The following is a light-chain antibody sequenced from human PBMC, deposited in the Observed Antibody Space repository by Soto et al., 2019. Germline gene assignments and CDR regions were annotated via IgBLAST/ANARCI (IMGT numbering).Light chain of an antibody. V-gene: IGKV3-20*01. Sequence: EVVLTQSPGTLSLSPGERATLSCRASQDIKDNYLAWYQQRPGQAPSLLIYGSSDRATGIPDRFSGGGSGTDFTLTIRRLEPEDFAVYYCHQYCSSPPYSFGQGTKLEI. CDR2: GSS. J-gene: IGKJ2*01. CDR1: QDIKDNY. CDR3: HQYCSSPPYS.